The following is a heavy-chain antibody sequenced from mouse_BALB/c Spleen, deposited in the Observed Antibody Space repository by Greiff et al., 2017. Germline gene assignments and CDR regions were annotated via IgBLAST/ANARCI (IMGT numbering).Heavy chain of an antibody. V-gene: IGHV5-17*02. CDR3: ARRGYGSSYPDY. Sequence: EVQLVESGGGLVQPGGSRKLSCAASGFTFSSFVMHWVRQAPEKGLEWVAYISRCSSTIYYADTVKGRFTITRDNPKNTLFLQMTSLRSEDTAMYYCARRGYGSSYPDYWGQGTTLTVSS. J-gene: IGHJ2*01. CDR2: ISRCSSTI. CDR1: GFTFSSFV. D-gene: IGHD1-1*01.